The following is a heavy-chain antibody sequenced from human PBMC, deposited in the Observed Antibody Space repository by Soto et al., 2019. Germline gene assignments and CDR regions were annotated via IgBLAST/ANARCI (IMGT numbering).Heavy chain of an antibody. CDR3: ARATYYYDSSGYPQAAEYFQH. Sequence: SVKVSCKASGGTFSSYTISWVRQAPGQGLEWMGRIIPILGIANYAQKFQGRVTITADKSTSTAYMELRSLRSDDTAVYYCARATYYYDSSGYPQAAEYFQHWGQGTLVTVSS. V-gene: IGHV1-69*02. J-gene: IGHJ1*01. CDR1: GGTFSSYT. CDR2: IIPILGIA. D-gene: IGHD3-22*01.